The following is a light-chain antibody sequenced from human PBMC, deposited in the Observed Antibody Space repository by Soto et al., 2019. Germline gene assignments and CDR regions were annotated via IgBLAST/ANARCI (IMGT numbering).Light chain of an antibody. Sequence: EIVLTQSPGTLSLSPGERATLSCRASQSVSSSYLAWYQQKPGQAPRLLIYGASSRATGITDRFSGSGSGTDFTITISILEPEDFEVYYCQQYGSSPFTFGPETKVDIK. CDR3: QQYGSSPFT. V-gene: IGKV3-20*01. CDR1: QSVSSSY. CDR2: GAS. J-gene: IGKJ3*01.